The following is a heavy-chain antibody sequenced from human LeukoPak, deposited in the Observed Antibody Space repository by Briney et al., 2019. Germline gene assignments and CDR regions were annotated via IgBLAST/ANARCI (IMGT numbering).Heavy chain of an antibody. V-gene: IGHV4-61*02. CDR1: GGSITSGDYY. J-gene: IGHJ2*01. CDR2: IYLGGSS. Sequence: TLSLTCTVSGGSITSGDYYWSWLRQPAGKGLEWIGRIYLGGSSSYNPSLKSRVTMSVDTSKNQFSLKLSSVTAADTAVYYCARLSSSWYQAWYFDLWGRGTLVTVSS. D-gene: IGHD6-13*01. CDR3: ARLSSSWYQAWYFDL.